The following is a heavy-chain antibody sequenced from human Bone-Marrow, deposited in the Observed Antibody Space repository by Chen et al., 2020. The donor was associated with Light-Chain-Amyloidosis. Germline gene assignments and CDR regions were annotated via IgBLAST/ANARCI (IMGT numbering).Heavy chain of an antibody. CDR1: GYTFPNYW. V-gene: IGHV5-51*01. J-gene: IGHJ4*02. D-gene: IGHD5-12*01. CDR3: ARRRDGYNFDY. Sequence: EVQLEQSGPEVKKPGESLKISCKGAGYTFPNYWIGWGRRMPGKGLEWMGVIYPDDSDVRYSPSFEGQVTISADKSITTAYLQWRSLKASDTAMYYCARRRDGYNFDYWGQGTLVTVSS. CDR2: IYPDDSDV.